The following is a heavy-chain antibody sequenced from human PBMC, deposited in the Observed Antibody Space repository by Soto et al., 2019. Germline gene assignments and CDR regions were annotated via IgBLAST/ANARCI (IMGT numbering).Heavy chain of an antibody. D-gene: IGHD4-17*01. CDR3: ARGGEYSPRAYYYYAMDV. CDR2: FFFSGTT. Sequence: QVQLQESGPGLMKPSQTLSLTCTVSGDSINSGGYYWSWIRQHPGKGLEWIGYFFFSGTTYYNPSLKSRVTISVDTSKNQFSLNLSSVTAAATAVYYCARGGEYSPRAYYYYAMDVGGQGTTVTVSS. CDR1: GDSINSGGYY. V-gene: IGHV4-31*03. J-gene: IGHJ6*02.